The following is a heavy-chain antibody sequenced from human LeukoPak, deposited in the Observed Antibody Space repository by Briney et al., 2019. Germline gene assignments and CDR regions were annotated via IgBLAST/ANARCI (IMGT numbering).Heavy chain of an antibody. Sequence: GGTLRLSCAASGFTFSSYGMSWVRQGPGKGLERVSAISGSGGSTYYADSVKGRFTISRDNSKNTLYLQMNSLRAEDTAVYYCVRDRGWLSNPGYFDYWGRGTLVTV. D-gene: IGHD3-22*01. J-gene: IGHJ4*02. V-gene: IGHV3-23*01. CDR3: VRDRGWLSNPGYFDY. CDR2: ISGSGGST. CDR1: GFTFSSYG.